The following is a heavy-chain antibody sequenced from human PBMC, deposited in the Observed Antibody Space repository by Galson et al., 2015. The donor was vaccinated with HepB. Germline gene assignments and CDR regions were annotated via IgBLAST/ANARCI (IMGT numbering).Heavy chain of an antibody. CDR1: GFTFSSYE. D-gene: IGHD3-10*01. CDR2: ISSSGSTI. CDR3: ARDPYYYGSGSYLDY. Sequence: SLRLSCAASGFTFSSYEMNWVRQAPGKGLEWVSYISSSGSTIYYADSVKGRFTISRDNAKNSLYLQMNSLRAEDTAVYYCARDPYYYGSGSYLDYWGQGTLVTVSS. V-gene: IGHV3-48*03. J-gene: IGHJ4*02.